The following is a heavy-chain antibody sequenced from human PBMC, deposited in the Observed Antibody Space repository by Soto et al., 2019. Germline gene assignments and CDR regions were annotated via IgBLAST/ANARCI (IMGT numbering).Heavy chain of an antibody. CDR3: ATGGIAAAGSDY. J-gene: IGHJ4*02. V-gene: IGHV1-8*01. D-gene: IGHD6-13*01. CDR2: MNPNSGNT. Sequence: ASVKVSCKASGYTFTSYDINWVRQATGQGLEWMGWMNPNSGNTGYAQKFQGRVTMTRNTSISTAYMELSSLRSEDTAVYYCATGGIAAAGSDYWGQGTLVTVSS. CDR1: GYTFTSYD.